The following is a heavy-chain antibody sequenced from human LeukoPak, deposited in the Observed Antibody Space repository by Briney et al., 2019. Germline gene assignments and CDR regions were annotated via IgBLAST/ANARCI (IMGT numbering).Heavy chain of an antibody. Sequence: PSETLSLTCTVSGGSISSYYWSWIRQPAGKGLEWIGRIYTSGSTNYNPSLKSRVTMSVDTSKNQFSLKLSSVTAADTAVYYCARDHSAYYYGSGSHTDWFDPWGQGTLVTVSS. CDR3: ARDHSAYYYGSGSHTDWFDP. V-gene: IGHV4-4*07. CDR1: GGSISSYY. J-gene: IGHJ5*02. CDR2: IYTSGST. D-gene: IGHD3-10*01.